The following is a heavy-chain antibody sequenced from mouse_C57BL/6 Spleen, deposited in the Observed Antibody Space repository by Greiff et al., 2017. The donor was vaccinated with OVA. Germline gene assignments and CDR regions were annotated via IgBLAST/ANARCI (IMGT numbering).Heavy chain of an antibody. CDR1: GYTFTDYY. D-gene: IGHD1-1*01. CDR2: IFPGSGST. Sequence: QVQLQQSGPELVKPGASVKISCKASGYTFTDYYINWVKQRPGQGLEWIGWIFPGSGSTYYNEKFKGKATLTVDKSSSTAYMLLSSLTSEDSAVYFCAVQERITTVYAMDYWGQGTSVTVSS. CDR3: AVQERITTVYAMDY. V-gene: IGHV1-75*01. J-gene: IGHJ4*01.